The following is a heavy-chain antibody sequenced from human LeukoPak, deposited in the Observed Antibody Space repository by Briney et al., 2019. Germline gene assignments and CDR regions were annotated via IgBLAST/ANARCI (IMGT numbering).Heavy chain of an antibody. CDR2: ISSTSNTI. CDR3: ARPSRSTGPAY. J-gene: IGHJ4*02. CDR1: GFIFSSYE. D-gene: IGHD2-2*01. Sequence: GGSLRLSCAASGFIFSSYEMNWVRQAPGKGLEWVSWISSTSNTIYYADSVKGRFTISRDNAKNSLDLQMNSLRDEDTAVYYCARPSRSTGPAYWGQGTLVTVSS. V-gene: IGHV3-48*02.